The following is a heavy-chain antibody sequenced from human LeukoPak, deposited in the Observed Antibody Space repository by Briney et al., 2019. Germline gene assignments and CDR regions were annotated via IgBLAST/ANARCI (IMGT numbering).Heavy chain of an antibody. CDR3: GRGGSRYYDTSGYYPIDF. Sequence: GASVKVSCKASGYTFTGYYMHWVRQAPGQGLEWMGWINPNHGDTNYAQKFQDRVSMTRDTSISTAYMHLSRLRSDDTAVYYCGRGGSRYYDTSGYYPIDFWGQGTLVTVSS. J-gene: IGHJ4*02. D-gene: IGHD3-22*01. CDR1: GYTFTGYY. V-gene: IGHV1-2*02. CDR2: INPNHGDT.